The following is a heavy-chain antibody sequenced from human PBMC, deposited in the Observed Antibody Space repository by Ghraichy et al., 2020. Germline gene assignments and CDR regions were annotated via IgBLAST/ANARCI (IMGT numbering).Heavy chain of an antibody. J-gene: IGHJ6*02. D-gene: IGHD5-18*01. CDR3: AREGYSYGNYYYYYYGMDV. CDR2: TYYRSKWYN. Sequence: TLSLTCAISGDSVSSNSAAWNWIRQSPSRGLEWLGRTYYRSKWYNDYAVSVKSRISINPDTSKNLFSLQLNSVTPEDTAVYFCAREGYSYGNYYYYYYGMDVWGQGTTVTVSS. CDR1: GDSVSSNSAA. V-gene: IGHV6-1*01.